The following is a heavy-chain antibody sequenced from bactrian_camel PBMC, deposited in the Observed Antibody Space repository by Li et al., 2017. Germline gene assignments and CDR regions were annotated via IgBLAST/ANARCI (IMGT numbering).Heavy chain of an antibody. CDR3: AADVGSMSGNCQPNY. J-gene: IGHJ4*01. CDR2: FIYTFGRTT. V-gene: IGHV3S53*01. CDR1: GNTYSLNC. Sequence: HVQLVESGGGSVQAGGSLRLSCAASGNTYSLNCLGWFRQAPGMEREQVAVFIYTFGRTTRYADSVKGRFTISQDDAKNTVYLQMNNLKPEDTAMYYCAADVGSMSGNCQPNYWGQGTQVTVS. D-gene: IGHD6*01.